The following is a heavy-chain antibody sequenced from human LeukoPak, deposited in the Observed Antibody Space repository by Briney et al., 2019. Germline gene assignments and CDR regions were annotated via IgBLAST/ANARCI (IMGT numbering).Heavy chain of an antibody. V-gene: IGHV5-51*01. J-gene: IGHJ4*02. CDR2: IYPGDFDT. D-gene: IGHD1-26*01. CDR1: GYSLTTYW. CDR3: ARYPSGSTRDYFDS. Sequence: GESLKISCKGSGYSLTTYWIGWVRQMPGKGLEWMGIIYPGDFDTRYSPSFQGPVTISADKSTSTAYLQWSSLQASDIAIYYCARYPSGSTRDYFDSWGRGTLVTVSS.